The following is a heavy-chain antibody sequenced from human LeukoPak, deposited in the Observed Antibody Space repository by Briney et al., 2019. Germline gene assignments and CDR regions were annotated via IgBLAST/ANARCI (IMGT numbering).Heavy chain of an antibody. CDR2: ISANNGNT. CDR3: ARDLVDIWTAPVYLGY. CDR1: GYTFINYG. V-gene: IGHV1-18*01. J-gene: IGHJ4*02. Sequence: RGASVKVSCKSSGYTFINYGISWVRQAPGQGLEWMGWISANNGNTDYTQKFQGRVIMTKDTITNTVYMELTSLGSDDTAVYYCARDLVDIWTAPVYLGYWGQGTLVTVSS. D-gene: IGHD3-9*01.